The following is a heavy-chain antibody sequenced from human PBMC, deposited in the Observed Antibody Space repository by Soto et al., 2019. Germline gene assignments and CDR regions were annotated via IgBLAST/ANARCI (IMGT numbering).Heavy chain of an antibody. CDR2: ISTYNGDT. V-gene: IGHV1-18*01. CDR3: ARSGSVPYYYYGLDV. J-gene: IGHJ6*02. Sequence: VQLVQSGAEVKKPGASVKVSCKASGYTFSRSGISWVRKAPGQGLEWMGWISTYNGDTNYAQKVQGRVTMTTYTSTSTAVMELMSLRSDDTAVYYCARSGSVPYYYYGLDVWGQGTTVTVSS. CDR1: GYTFSRSG. D-gene: IGHD1-26*01.